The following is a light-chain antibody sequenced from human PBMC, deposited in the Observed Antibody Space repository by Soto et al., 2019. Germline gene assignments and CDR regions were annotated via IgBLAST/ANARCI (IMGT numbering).Light chain of an antibody. Sequence: QSVLTQPPSASGTPGLRVTISCSGSSSTIGSNTVNWYQQLPGTAPKLLIYSNNQRPSGVPDRFSGSKSGTSASLAISGLQSEDEADYYCAAWDDSLNGYVFGTGTKVTVL. V-gene: IGLV1-44*01. CDR1: SSTIGSNT. CDR3: AAWDDSLNGYV. J-gene: IGLJ1*01. CDR2: SNN.